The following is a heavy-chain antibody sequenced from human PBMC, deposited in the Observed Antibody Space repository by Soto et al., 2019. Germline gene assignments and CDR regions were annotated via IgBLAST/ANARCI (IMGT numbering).Heavy chain of an antibody. Sequence: SETLSLTCTVSSGSMNSFDWSLIRQPAGKGLECIWRIHSGGTTSYNPSLKSRVTMSLDTSKNQFSLKLTSVTAADTAVYYCARHRIIAPSSSDSWGQGILVT. J-gene: IGHJ5*01. CDR2: IHSGGTT. CDR1: SGSMNSFD. D-gene: IGHD1-20*01. V-gene: IGHV4-4*07. CDR3: ARHRIIAPSSSDS.